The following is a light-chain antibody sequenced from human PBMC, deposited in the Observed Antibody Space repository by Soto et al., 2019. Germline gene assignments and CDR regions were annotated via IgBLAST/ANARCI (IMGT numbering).Light chain of an antibody. CDR1: QSVVHTSNNKNY. CDR3: QQYYTIPRT. V-gene: IGKV4-1*01. J-gene: IGKJ1*01. Sequence: DIVMAQAPYSLAVSXXXXAXXXXXCSQSVVHTSNNKNYLGWYHQKPGQPPKLLIYWASTRESGAPDRFSGSGSGTDFTLTISSLQAEDVAVYYCQQYYTIPRTFGQGTKVDIK. CDR2: WAS.